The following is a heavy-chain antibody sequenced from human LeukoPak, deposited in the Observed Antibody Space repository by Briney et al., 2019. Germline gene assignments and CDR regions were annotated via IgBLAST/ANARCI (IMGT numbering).Heavy chain of an antibody. Sequence: GGSLRLSCSAAGFGISTYSMNWVRQAPGKGLEWVAVIWYDGSNKYYADSVKGRFTISRDNSKNTLYLQMNSLRAEDTAVFYCARGNFRRDGYNFDYWGQGTLVTVSS. CDR3: ARGNFRRDGYNFDY. V-gene: IGHV3-33*08. D-gene: IGHD5-24*01. CDR2: IWYDGSNK. CDR1: GFGISTYS. J-gene: IGHJ4*02.